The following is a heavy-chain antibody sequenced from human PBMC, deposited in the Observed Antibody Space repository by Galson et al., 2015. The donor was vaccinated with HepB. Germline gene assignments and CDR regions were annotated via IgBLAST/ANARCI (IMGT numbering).Heavy chain of an antibody. D-gene: IGHD6-13*01. CDR3: AAERYSDTCCWFDP. CDR1: GFTFSNSA. J-gene: IGHJ5*02. Sequence: SVTVSCKASGFTFSNSAIQWVRQTPGQGLEWIGWIIVGSGRTNHAQNVQGRLTITTDMSTDTAYMELSNLKSEDTAVYYCAAERYSDTCCWFDPWGQGTLVTVSS. CDR2: IIVGSGRT. V-gene: IGHV1-58*02.